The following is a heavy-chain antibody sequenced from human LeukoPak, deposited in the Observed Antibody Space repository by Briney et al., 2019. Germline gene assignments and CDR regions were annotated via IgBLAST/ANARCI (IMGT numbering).Heavy chain of an antibody. CDR1: GGSFSGYY. CDR3: ACGHGYGIDY. Sequence: SETLSLTCAVYGGSFSGYYWSWIRQPPGKGLEWIGEINHSGSTNYNPSLKSRVTIPVDTSKNQLSLKLSSVTAADTAVYYCACGHGYGIDYWGQGTLVTVSS. CDR2: INHSGST. V-gene: IGHV4-34*01. D-gene: IGHD5-18*01. J-gene: IGHJ4*02.